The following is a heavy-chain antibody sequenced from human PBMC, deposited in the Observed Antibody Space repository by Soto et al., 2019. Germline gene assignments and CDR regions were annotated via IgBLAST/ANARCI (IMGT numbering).Heavy chain of an antibody. CDR1: VFTFISYA. J-gene: IGHJ6*02. CDR2: ISGSGGST. V-gene: IGHV3-23*01. Sequence: GWSLRLSCASSVFTFISYAMSWVRQAPGKGLEWVSAISGSGGSTYYADSVKGRFTISRDNSKNTLYLQMNSLRAEDTAVYYCAKDRCSSTSCYTRLWYYYYGMDVWGQGTTVTVSS. CDR3: AKDRCSSTSCYTRLWYYYYGMDV. D-gene: IGHD2-2*02.